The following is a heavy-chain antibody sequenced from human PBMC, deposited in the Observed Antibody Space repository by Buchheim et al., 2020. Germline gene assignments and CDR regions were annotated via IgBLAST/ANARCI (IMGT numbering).Heavy chain of an antibody. CDR2: ISYDGSKK. D-gene: IGHD3-10*01. V-gene: IGHV3-30*18. J-gene: IGHJ6*02. CDR1: GFSFRDYG. CDR3: TKAFYYGSGDYYSRMGYFFGMDV. Sequence: QVQVVESGGGVVQPGGSPRLSCGASGFSFRDYGMHWVRQAPGKGLEWVAVISYDGSKKYYGDSVKGRFTISRDNSKNMVFLQENSLRVEDTAVYYCTKAFYYGSGDYYSRMGYFFGMDVWGPGTT.